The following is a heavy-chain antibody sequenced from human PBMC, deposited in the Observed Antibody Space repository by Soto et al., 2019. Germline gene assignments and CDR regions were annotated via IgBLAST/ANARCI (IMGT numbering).Heavy chain of an antibody. V-gene: IGHV4-59*01. CDR3: AADSSGYYSTDY. CDR1: GASISSFY. CDR2: MSYSGTT. Sequence: SETLSLTCTVSGASISSFYWSWIRQPPGKGLEWIGYMSYSGTTNYNPSLQSRVTMSIDTSKNQFSLKLSSVTAADTAVYYCAADSSGYYSTDYWGQGTLVTVSS. D-gene: IGHD3-22*01. J-gene: IGHJ4*02.